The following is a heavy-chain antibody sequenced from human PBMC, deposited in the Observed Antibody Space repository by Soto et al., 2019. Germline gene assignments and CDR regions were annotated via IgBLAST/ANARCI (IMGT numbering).Heavy chain of an antibody. V-gene: IGHV4-31*03. D-gene: IGHD3-22*01. CDR1: GGSISSGGYY. J-gene: IGHJ4*02. CDR2: IYYSGST. CDR3: ARALFYYDSSGYYDYYFDY. Sequence: QVQLQESGPGLVKPSQTLSLTCTVSGGSISSGGYYWSWIRQHPGKGLEWIGYIYYSGSTYYNPSLKRRVTISVDTSKNQFYLKLSSVTAADTAVYYCARALFYYDSSGYYDYYFDYWGQGTLVTVSS.